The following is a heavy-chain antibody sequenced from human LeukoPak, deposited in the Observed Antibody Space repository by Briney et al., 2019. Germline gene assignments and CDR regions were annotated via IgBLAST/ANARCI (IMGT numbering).Heavy chain of an antibody. Sequence: PGGSPRLSCAASGFTFSSYAMHWVRQAPGKGLEYVSAISSNGGSTYYANSVKGRFTISRDNSKNTLYLQMGSLRAEDMAVYYCARDNDSRDPPHFDYWGQGTLVTVSS. V-gene: IGHV3-64*01. CDR2: ISSNGGST. CDR1: GFTFSSYA. D-gene: IGHD3-16*01. J-gene: IGHJ4*02. CDR3: ARDNDSRDPPHFDY.